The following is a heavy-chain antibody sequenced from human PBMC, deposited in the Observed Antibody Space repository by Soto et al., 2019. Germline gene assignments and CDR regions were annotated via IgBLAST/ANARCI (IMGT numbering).Heavy chain of an antibody. V-gene: IGHV3-9*01. Sequence: EVQLVESGGGLVQPGRSLRLSCAASGLTLDGYAVHWVRQVPGKGLEWVSGTSCSSGSTVYAASVKGRFTISRDNAKNFLYLQMNSLRPEDTALYYCAKDLVGHAFHIWGQVTTVTVSS. J-gene: IGHJ3*02. CDR1: GLTLDGYA. CDR3: AKDLVGHAFHI. D-gene: IGHD1-26*01. CDR2: TSCSSGST.